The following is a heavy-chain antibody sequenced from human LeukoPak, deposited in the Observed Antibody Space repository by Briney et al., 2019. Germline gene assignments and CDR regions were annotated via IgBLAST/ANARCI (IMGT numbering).Heavy chain of an antibody. J-gene: IGHJ6*02. CDR1: GGSISSYY. V-gene: IGHV4-34*01. CDR2: INHSGST. CDR3: ARGPGSYGFLNYYYYYGMDV. D-gene: IGHD5-18*01. Sequence: SETLSLTCTVSGGSISSYYWSWIRQPAGKGLEWIGEINHSGSTNYNPSLKSRVTISVDTSKNQFSLKLSSVTAADTAVYYCARGPGSYGFLNYYYYYGMDVWGQGTTVTVSS.